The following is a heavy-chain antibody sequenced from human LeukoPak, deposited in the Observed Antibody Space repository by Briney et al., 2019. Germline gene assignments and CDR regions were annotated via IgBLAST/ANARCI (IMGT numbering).Heavy chain of an antibody. CDR1: GGTFSSYA. V-gene: IGHV1-69*13. Sequence: SVKVSCKASGGTFSSYAISWVRQAPGQGLEWMGGIIPIFGTANYGQKFQGRVTITADESTSTAYMELSSLRSEDTAVYYCARVADTAMFYYYMDVWGKGTTVTVSS. CDR3: ARVADTAMFYYYMDV. J-gene: IGHJ6*03. CDR2: IIPIFGTA. D-gene: IGHD5-18*01.